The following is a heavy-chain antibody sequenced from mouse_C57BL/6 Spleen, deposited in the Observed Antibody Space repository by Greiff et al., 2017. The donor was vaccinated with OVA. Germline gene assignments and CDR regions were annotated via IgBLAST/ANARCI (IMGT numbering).Heavy chain of an antibody. CDR3: ARSDWNSYWYFDV. CDR1: GYSFTGYY. J-gene: IGHJ1*03. CDR2: INPSTGGT. D-gene: IGHD4-1*01. V-gene: IGHV1-42*01. Sequence: VQLQQSGPELVKPGASVKISCKASGYSFTGYYMNWVKQSPEKSLEWIGEINPSTGGTTYNQKFKAKATLTVDKSSSTAYMQLKSLTSEDSAVYYCARSDWNSYWYFDVWGTGTTVTVSS.